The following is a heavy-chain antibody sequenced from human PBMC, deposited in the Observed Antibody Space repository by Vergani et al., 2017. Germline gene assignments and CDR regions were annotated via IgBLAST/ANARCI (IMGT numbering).Heavy chain of an antibody. CDR1: GVPMQSGSFY. Sequence: QVQLHESGPGLVKPSETLSLIFSVSGVPMQSGSFYWTWIRQTAERRLERMCRVYPSGTTNYNPSLNGRVTIFVDKSKNILSLRLNSVTAADTAVYYCARGETRTDWFDPWGQGTLVTVSS. D-gene: IGHD3/OR15-3a*01. J-gene: IGHJ5*02. V-gene: IGHV4-61*02. CDR2: VYPSGTT. CDR3: ARGETRTDWFDP.